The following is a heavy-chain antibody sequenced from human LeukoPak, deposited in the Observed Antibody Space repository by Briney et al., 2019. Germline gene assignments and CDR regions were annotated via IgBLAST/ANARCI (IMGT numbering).Heavy chain of an antibody. Sequence: PGGSLRLSCAASGFGFSDYYMNWIRQAQGKGLEWISHISSPGTTISYADSVKGRFTVSRDNAKNSLYLEMNSLRADDTAVYYCARGSGPLFYLDYWGQGTLVTVPS. D-gene: IGHD2-15*01. J-gene: IGHJ4*02. CDR1: GFGFSDYY. V-gene: IGHV3-11*04. CDR3: ARGSGPLFYLDY. CDR2: ISSPGTTI.